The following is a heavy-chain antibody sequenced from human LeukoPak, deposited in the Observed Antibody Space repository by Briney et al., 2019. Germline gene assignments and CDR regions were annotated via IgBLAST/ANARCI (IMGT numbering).Heavy chain of an antibody. V-gene: IGHV3-23*01. J-gene: IGHJ4*02. CDR2: ISGDGVT. D-gene: IGHD1-1*01. CDR3: AKLSWNDKGRFDC. CDR1: EFSFSSYD. Sequence: GGSLRLSCAASEFSFSSYDMSWVRQTLEKGLEWVSSISGDGVTFYADSVKGRFTISRDNSKNTLYLQMNSLRVEDTAVYYCAKLSWNDKGRFDCWGQGTLVTVSS.